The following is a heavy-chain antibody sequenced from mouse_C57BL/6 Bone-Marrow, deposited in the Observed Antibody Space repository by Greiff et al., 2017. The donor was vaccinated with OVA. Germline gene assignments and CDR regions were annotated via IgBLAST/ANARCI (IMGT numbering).Heavy chain of an antibody. J-gene: IGHJ4*01. CDR1: GYTFTSYW. CDR2: IDPSDSYT. D-gene: IGHD1-1*01. Sequence: VQLQQPGAELVMPGASVKLSCKASGYTFTSYWMHWVKQRPGQGLEWIGEIDPSDSYTNYNQKFKGKSTLTVDKSSSTAYMQLSSLTSEDSAVYYCASGYYGTDYYAMDYWGQGTSVTVSS. CDR3: ASGYYGTDYYAMDY. V-gene: IGHV1-69*01.